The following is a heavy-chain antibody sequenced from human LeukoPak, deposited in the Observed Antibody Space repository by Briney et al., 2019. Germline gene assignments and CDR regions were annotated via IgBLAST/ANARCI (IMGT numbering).Heavy chain of an antibody. Sequence: SQTLSLTCAISGDSVSSNSAAWNWIRQSPSRGLEWLGRTYYSSKWYNDYAVSVKSRITINPDTSKNQFSLQLNSVTPEDTAVYYCARVPHYYDSSGSGDAFDIWGQGTMVTVSS. CDR1: GDSVSSNSAA. J-gene: IGHJ3*02. CDR2: TYYSSKWYN. CDR3: ARVPHYYDSSGSGDAFDI. D-gene: IGHD3-22*01. V-gene: IGHV6-1*01.